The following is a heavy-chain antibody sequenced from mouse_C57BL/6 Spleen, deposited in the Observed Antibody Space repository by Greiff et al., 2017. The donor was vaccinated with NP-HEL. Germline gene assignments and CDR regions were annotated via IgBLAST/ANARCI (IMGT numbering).Heavy chain of an antibody. CDR3: TRSDDYDKGAWFAY. CDR1: GYTFTDYE. Sequence: QVQLKESGAELVRPGASVTLSCKASGYTFTDYEMHWVKQTPVHGLEWIGAIDPETGGTAYNQKFKGKAILTADKSSSTAYMELRSLTSEDSAVYYCTRSDDYDKGAWFAYWGQGTLVTVSA. V-gene: IGHV1-15*01. J-gene: IGHJ3*01. CDR2: IDPETGGT. D-gene: IGHD2-4*01.